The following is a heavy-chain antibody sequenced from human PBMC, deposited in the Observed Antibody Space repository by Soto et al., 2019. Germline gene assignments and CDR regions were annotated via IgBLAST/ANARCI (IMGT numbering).Heavy chain of an antibody. D-gene: IGHD3-22*01. J-gene: IGHJ2*01. Sequence: VQLVESGGGLVQPGGSLRLSCAASGFTFSSYGMHWVRQAPGKGLEWVAVISYDGSNKYYADSVKGRFTISRDNSKNTLYLQMNSLRAEDTAVYYCAKAGYYYDSSGYRNYWYFDLWGRGTLVTVSS. CDR3: AKAGYYYDSSGYRNYWYFDL. CDR1: GFTFSSYG. V-gene: IGHV3-30*18. CDR2: ISYDGSNK.